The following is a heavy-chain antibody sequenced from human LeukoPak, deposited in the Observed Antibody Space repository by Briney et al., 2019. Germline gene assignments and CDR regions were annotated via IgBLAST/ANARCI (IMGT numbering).Heavy chain of an antibody. CDR3: AKQFSYGPYRYFDY. V-gene: IGHV4-39*01. CDR2: IYYSGST. CDR1: DGSISSSSYY. D-gene: IGHD5-18*01. J-gene: IGHJ4*02. Sequence: SETLSLTCTVSDGSISSSSYYWGWIRQPPGKGLEWIGSIYYSGSTYYKSSLKSRVTISVDTSKNQFSLKLSSVTAADTAVYYCAKQFSYGPYRYFDYWGQGTLVTVSS.